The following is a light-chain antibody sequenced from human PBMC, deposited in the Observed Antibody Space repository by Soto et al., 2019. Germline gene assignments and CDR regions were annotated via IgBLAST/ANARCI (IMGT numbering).Light chain of an antibody. Sequence: QSVLTQPPSVSATPGQTVTISCSGSNSNIGNNYVSWYQQLPGTAPKLLIYDNNKRPSEIPDRFSGSKSGPSATLGITGLQTGDEADYYCGTWDSSLSAGVFGTGTKVNVL. V-gene: IGLV1-51*01. CDR3: GTWDSSLSAGV. J-gene: IGLJ1*01. CDR2: DNN. CDR1: NSNIGNNY.